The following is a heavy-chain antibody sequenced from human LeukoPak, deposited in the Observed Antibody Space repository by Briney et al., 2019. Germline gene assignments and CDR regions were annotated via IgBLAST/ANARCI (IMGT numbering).Heavy chain of an antibody. CDR1: GFTFSSYW. CDR3: ARDNSLWGYFSGLYFDY. CDR2: IKHGGGEK. D-gene: IGHD2/OR15-2a*01. V-gene: IGHV3-7*03. Sequence: GGSLRLSCAASGFTFSSYWMSWVRQAPGKGLEWVANIKHGGGEKYYVDAVKGPFTISRDNAKNSLYLKMNRLRAKDTAVYYCARDNSLWGYFSGLYFDYWGQGTLVTVSS. J-gene: IGHJ4*02.